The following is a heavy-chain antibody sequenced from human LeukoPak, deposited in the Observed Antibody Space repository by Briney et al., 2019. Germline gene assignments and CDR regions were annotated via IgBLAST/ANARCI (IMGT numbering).Heavy chain of an antibody. J-gene: IGHJ4*02. CDR3: AREAYCGGDCYSGGPPFDY. V-gene: IGHV3-33*08. Sequence: GGSLRLSCAASGFTVSSYGMHWVRQAPGKGLEWVAVIWYDGSNKYYADSVKGRFTISRDNSKNTLYLQMNSLRAEDTAVYYCAREAYCGGDCYSGGPPFDYWGQGTLVTVSS. CDR2: IWYDGSNK. D-gene: IGHD2-21*02. CDR1: GFTVSSYG.